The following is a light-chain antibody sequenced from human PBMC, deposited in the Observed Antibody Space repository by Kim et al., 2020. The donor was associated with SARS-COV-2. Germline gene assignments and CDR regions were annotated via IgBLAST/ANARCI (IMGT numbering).Light chain of an antibody. CDR2: GNS. Sequence: RVTISCTGSSSNIGAGYDVHWYQQLPGTAPKLLIYGNSNRPSGVPDRFSGSKSGTSASLAITGLQAEDEADYYCQSYDSSLSGRGVFGGGTQLTVL. CDR1: SSNIGAGYD. CDR3: QSYDSSLSGRGV. V-gene: IGLV1-40*01. J-gene: IGLJ2*01.